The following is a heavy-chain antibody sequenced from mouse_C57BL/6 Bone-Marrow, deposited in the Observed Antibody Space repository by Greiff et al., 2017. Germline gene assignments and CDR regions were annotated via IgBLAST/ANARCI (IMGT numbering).Heavy chain of an antibody. V-gene: IGHV6-3*01. J-gene: IGHJ3*01. D-gene: IGHD2-4*01. Sequence: EVMLVESGGGLVQPGGSMKLSCVASGFTFSNYWMNWVRQSPEKGLEWVAQIRLKSDNYATHYAESVKGRFTISRDDSKSSVYLQMNNLRAEDTGIYYCTAYYDYDGGCPAYWGQGTLVTVSA. CDR3: TAYYDYDGGCPAY. CDR2: IRLKSDNYAT. CDR1: GFTFSNYW.